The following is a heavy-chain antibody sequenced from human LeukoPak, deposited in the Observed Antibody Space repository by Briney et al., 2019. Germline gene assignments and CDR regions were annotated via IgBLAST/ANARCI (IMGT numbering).Heavy chain of an antibody. J-gene: IGHJ4*02. V-gene: IGHV1-2*02. D-gene: IGHD3-10*01. CDR1: GYTFTGYY. CDR2: INPNSGGT. CDR3: ARPTVPLLLWFRELLE. Sequence: ASVKVSCKASGYTFTGYYMHWVRQAPGQGLEWMGWINPNSGGTNYAQKFQGRVTMTRDTSISTAYMELSRLRSDDTAVYYCARPTVPLLLWFRELLEWGQGTLVTVSS.